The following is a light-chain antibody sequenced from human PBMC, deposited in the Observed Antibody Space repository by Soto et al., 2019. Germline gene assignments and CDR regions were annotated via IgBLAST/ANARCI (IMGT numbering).Light chain of an antibody. CDR1: QSISTW. Sequence: DIQMTQSPSTLSESVGDRVNITCRASQSISTWLAWYQQKSGKVPKLLIYKAFSLESGVPSRFSGIGFGTEFPLTFSSLQPDDFATYYCQQYNSYSRTFGQGTKVDIK. CDR2: KAF. V-gene: IGKV1-5*03. CDR3: QQYNSYSRT. J-gene: IGKJ1*01.